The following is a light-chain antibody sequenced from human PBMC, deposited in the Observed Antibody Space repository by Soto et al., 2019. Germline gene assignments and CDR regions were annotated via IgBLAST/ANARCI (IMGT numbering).Light chain of an antibody. CDR3: QQYSSDST. V-gene: IGKV1-5*03. CDR2: RAS. CDR1: QNINNW. J-gene: IGKJ1*01. Sequence: DIQMTQSPSTLSASVGDRVTITCRASQNINNWLAWYQQKPGKAPKLLIYRASSLENGVPSRFSGRGSGTEFIFTITSLQPDDFATYSCQQYSSDSTFGQGTKVEVK.